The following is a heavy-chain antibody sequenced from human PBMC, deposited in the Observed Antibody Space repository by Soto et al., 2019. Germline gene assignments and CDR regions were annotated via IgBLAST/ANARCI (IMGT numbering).Heavy chain of an antibody. CDR2: IYWDDDK. CDR3: AHSLYHYDNNGHYTSWYFDL. D-gene: IGHD3-22*01. V-gene: IGHV2-5*02. J-gene: IGHJ2*01. CDR1: GFSLETSGMG. Sequence: QITLKESGPTLVKPTQTLTLTCTFSGFSLETSGMGMSWIRQPPGKALEWLALIYWDDDKRYSPSLKNRLTITTDTSKNQVVITLTNMDPVDTATYYCAHSLYHYDNNGHYTSWYFDLWGRGSLVTVSS.